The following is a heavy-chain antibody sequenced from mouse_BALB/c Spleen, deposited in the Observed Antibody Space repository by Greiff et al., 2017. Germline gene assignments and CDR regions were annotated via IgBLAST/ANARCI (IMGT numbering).Heavy chain of an antibody. D-gene: IGHD2-4*01. V-gene: IGHV1-87*01. CDR2: IYPGDGDT. CDR3: ARSMITGAY. J-gene: IGHJ3*01. Sequence: QVQLKQSGAELARPGASVKLSCKASGYTFTSYWMQWVKQRPGQGLEWIGAIYPGDGDTRYTQKFKGKATLTADKSSSTAYMQLSSLASEDSAVYYCARSMITGAYWGQGTLVTVSA. CDR1: GYTFTSYW.